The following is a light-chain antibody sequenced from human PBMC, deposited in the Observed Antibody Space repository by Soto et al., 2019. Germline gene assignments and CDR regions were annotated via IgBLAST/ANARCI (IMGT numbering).Light chain of an antibody. CDR2: GAS. J-gene: IGKJ1*01. Sequence: EIVMTQSPATLSVSPGERATLSCRVSQSVSSNLAWYQQKPGQAPRLIIYGASTRATGVPARFSGSGSGTEFTLTISSLEPEDFAVYYCQQRSNWPPWTFGQGTKVDIK. V-gene: IGKV3-15*01. CDR3: QQRSNWPPWT. CDR1: QSVSSN.